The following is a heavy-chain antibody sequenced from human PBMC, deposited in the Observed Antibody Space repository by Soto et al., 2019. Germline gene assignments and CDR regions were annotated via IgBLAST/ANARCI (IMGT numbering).Heavy chain of an antibody. D-gene: IGHD2-2*01. CDR3: ARGTRDCSTTSCYSPQGYYRHDMDV. V-gene: IGHV1-69*13. Sequence: GASVKVSCKASAYRFTTYDINWVRQATGQGLEWMGGIIPMFGSATYAQKFRGRVTITADESTSTAYMDLSSLRSEDSADYYCARGTRDCSTTSCYSPQGYYRHDMDVWGPGTTVTVSS. CDR1: AYRFTTYD. J-gene: IGHJ6*02. CDR2: IIPMFGSA.